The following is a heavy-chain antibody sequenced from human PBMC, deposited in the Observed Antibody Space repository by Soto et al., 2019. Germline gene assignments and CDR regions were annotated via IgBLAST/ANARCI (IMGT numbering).Heavy chain of an antibody. D-gene: IGHD2-15*01. CDR3: ATDLYLCGGSCYYYYYGMDV. CDR2: ISYDGSNK. CDR1: GFTFSSYG. J-gene: IGHJ6*02. V-gene: IGHV3-30*03. Sequence: QVQLVESGGGVVQPGRSLRLSCAASGFTFSSYGMHWVRQAPGKGLEWVAVISYDGSNKYYADSVKGRFTISRDNSKKTLYLQMNSLRAEDTAVYYCATDLYLCGGSCYYYYYGMDVWGQGTTVTVSS.